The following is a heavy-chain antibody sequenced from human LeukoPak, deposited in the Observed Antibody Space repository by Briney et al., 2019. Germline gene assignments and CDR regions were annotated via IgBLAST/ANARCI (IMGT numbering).Heavy chain of an antibody. V-gene: IGHV3-9*01. CDR1: GFTFDDYA. CDR2: ISWNSGSI. D-gene: IGHD3-10*01. J-gene: IGHJ4*02. CDR3: AKDDGSGSYYNAFDY. Sequence: GGSLRLSCAASGFTFDDYAMRWVRQAPGKGLEWVSGISWNSGSIGYADSVKGRFTISRDNAKNSLYLQMNSLRAEDTALYYCAKDDGSGSYYNAFDYWGQGTLVTVSS.